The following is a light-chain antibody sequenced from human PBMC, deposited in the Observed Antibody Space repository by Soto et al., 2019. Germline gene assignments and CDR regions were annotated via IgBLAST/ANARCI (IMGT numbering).Light chain of an antibody. Sequence: DIVMTQSPDSLAVSLGERATINCKSSQSVLYNSNNKNYLAWYQQRPGQPPKLLIYWASTRESGVPDLFSGSGSGTDFTLTITSLQAEDVAVYYCQQYESTPPTFGQGTKLEIK. CDR3: QQYESTPPT. CDR2: WAS. CDR1: QSVLYNSNNKNY. V-gene: IGKV4-1*01. J-gene: IGKJ2*01.